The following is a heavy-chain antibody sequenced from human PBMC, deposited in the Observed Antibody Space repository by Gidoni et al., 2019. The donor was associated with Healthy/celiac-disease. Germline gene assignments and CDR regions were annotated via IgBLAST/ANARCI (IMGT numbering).Heavy chain of an antibody. D-gene: IGHD3-3*01. CDR3: AKSYYDFWSGYYKGGLDY. CDR2: ISYDGSNK. J-gene: IGHJ4*02. Sequence: QVQLVQSGVGVVQPGRSLRLSCGASGFTLRSFGMHWVRQAPGKGLEWVAVISYDGSNKYYADSVKGRFTISRDNSKNTLYLQMNSLRDEDTAVYYCAKSYYDFWSGYYKGGLDYWGQGTLVTVSS. CDR1: GFTLRSFG. V-gene: IGHV3-30*18.